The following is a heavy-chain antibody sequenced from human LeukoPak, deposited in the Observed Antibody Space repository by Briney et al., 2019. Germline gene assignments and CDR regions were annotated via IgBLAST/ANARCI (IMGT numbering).Heavy chain of an antibody. CDR3: AKMTTVTTAMDY. J-gene: IGHJ4*02. Sequence: ASVKVSCKASGYTFTGYYMHWVRQAPGQGLEWMGWISAYNGNTNYAQKLQGRVTMTTDTSTSTAYMELRSLRSDDTAVYYCAKMTTVTTAMDYWGQGTLVTVSS. D-gene: IGHD4-17*01. CDR1: GYTFTGYY. V-gene: IGHV1-18*04. CDR2: ISAYNGNT.